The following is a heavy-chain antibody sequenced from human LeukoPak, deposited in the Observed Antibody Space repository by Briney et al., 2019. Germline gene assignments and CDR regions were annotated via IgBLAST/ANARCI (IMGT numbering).Heavy chain of an antibody. CDR2: ISGSGGST. CDR3: ARVRWGGLYYFDY. V-gene: IGHV3-23*01. Sequence: GGSLGLSCAASGFTFSSYAMSWVRQAPGKGLEWVSAISGSGGSTYYADFVKGRFTISRDNAKNTLYLQMNSLRAEDTAVYYCARVRWGGLYYFDYWGQGTLVTVSS. D-gene: IGHD3-16*01. J-gene: IGHJ4*02. CDR1: GFTFSSYA.